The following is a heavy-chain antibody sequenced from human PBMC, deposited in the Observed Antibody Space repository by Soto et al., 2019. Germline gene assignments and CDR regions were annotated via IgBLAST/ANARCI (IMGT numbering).Heavy chain of an antibody. CDR3: AKDITKLWFGELYYYGMDV. CDR2: ISGSGGRT. CDR1: GFTFRSYA. V-gene: IGHV3-23*01. Sequence: PGGSLRLSCAASGFTFRSYAMSWVRQAPGKGLEWVSAISGSGGRTYYADSVKGRFTISRDNSKNTLYLQMNSLRAEDTAVYYCAKDITKLWFGELYYYGMDVWGQGTTVTVSS. J-gene: IGHJ6*02. D-gene: IGHD3-10*01.